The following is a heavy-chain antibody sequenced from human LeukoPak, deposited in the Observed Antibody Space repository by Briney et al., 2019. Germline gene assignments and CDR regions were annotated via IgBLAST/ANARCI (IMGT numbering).Heavy chain of an antibody. Sequence: SVKVSCKASGGTFSSYAIGWVRQAPGQGLEWIGGIIPIFGTANYAQKFQGRVTITADESTSTAYMELSSLRSEDTAVYCCARVASVDSSGYYFYYWGQGTLVTVSS. D-gene: IGHD3-22*01. J-gene: IGHJ4*02. V-gene: IGHV1-69*13. CDR2: IIPIFGTA. CDR3: ARVASVDSSGYYFYY. CDR1: GGTFSSYA.